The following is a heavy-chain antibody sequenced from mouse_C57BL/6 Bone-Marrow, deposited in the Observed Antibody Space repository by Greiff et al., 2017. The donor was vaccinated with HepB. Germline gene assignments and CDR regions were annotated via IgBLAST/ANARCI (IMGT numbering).Heavy chain of an antibody. Sequence: EVMLVDSGGGLVQSGRSLRLSCATSGFTFSDFYMEWVRQAPGKGLEWIAASRNKANDYTTEYSASVKGRFIVSRDTSQSILYLQMNALRAEDTAIYYCARDGYYPLDYAMDYWGQGTSVTVSS. V-gene: IGHV7-1*01. CDR3: ARDGYYPLDYAMDY. CDR2: SRNKANDYTT. J-gene: IGHJ4*01. D-gene: IGHD2-3*01. CDR1: GFTFSDFY.